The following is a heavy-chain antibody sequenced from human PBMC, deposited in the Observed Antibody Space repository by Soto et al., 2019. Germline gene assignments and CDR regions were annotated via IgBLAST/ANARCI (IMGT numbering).Heavy chain of an antibody. Sequence: QVQLQESGPGLVKPSETLSLTCTVPGGSVNIGTYDWSWIRPPPGKGLEWLGFIHYSWSTNYNPSLKSRVTMSVDTSKNQFSLTLTYVNAADTAVDYCTRGGDAYKNGHWGQGTLVTVSS. D-gene: IGHD2-21*01. CDR2: IHYSWST. CDR1: GGSVNIGTYD. V-gene: IGHV4-61*01. CDR3: TRGGDAYKNGH. J-gene: IGHJ4*02.